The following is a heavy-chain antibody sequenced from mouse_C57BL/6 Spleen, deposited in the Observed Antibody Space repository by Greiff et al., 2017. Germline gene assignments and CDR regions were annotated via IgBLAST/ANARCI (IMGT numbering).Heavy chain of an antibody. CDR1: GYTFTSYW. D-gene: IGHD1-1*01. J-gene: IGHJ4*01. CDR3: ARRDYGSSYFYYAMDY. V-gene: IGHV1-55*01. CDR2: IYPGSGST. Sequence: QVQLQQSGAELVKPGASVKMSCKASGYTFTSYWITWVKQRPGQGLEWIGDIYPGSGSTNYNEKFKSKATLTVDTSSSTAYMQLSSLTSEDSAVYYCARRDYGSSYFYYAMDYWGQVTSVTVSS.